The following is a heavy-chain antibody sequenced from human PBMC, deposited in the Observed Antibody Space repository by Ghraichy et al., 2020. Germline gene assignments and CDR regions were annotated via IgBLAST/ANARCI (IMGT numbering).Heavy chain of an antibody. CDR3: ARDPIPAGGIRAFDI. J-gene: IGHJ3*02. V-gene: IGHV1-69*06. CDR2: IIPIFGTA. CDR1: GGTFSSYA. D-gene: IGHD3-16*01. Sequence: SVKVSCKASGGTFSSYAISWVRQAPGQGLEWMGGIIPIFGTANYAQKFQGRVTITADKSTSTAYMELSSLRSEDTAVYYCARDPIPAGGIRAFDIWGQGTMVTVSS.